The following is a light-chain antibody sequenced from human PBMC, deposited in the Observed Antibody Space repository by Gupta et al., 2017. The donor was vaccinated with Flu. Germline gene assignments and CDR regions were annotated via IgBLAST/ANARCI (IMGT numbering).Light chain of an antibody. CDR3: AAWDDSLNGVV. CDR1: SSNIGSKT. Sequence: QSVLPQPPSASGTPGQRLTISCSGSSSNIGSKTVNWYQQLPGTAPKLLIYSNSQRPSGVPDRFSGSKSGTSASLAISGLQAEDEADYYCAAWDDSLNGVVFGGGTKLTVL. J-gene: IGLJ3*02. V-gene: IGLV1-44*01. CDR2: SNS.